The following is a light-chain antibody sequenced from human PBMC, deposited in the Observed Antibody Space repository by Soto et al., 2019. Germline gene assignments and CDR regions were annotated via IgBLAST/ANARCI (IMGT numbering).Light chain of an antibody. CDR2: DVS. J-gene: IGLJ2*01. CDR3: SSYTSSNTLV. Sequence: QSLLTQPASVSGSPGQSITISCTGTSSDVGGYDYVSWYQQHPGKAPKLMIYDVSTRPSGISNRFSGSKSGNTASLTISGLQAEDEAEYYCSSYTSSNTLVFGGGTKLTVL. V-gene: IGLV2-14*01. CDR1: SSDVGGYDY.